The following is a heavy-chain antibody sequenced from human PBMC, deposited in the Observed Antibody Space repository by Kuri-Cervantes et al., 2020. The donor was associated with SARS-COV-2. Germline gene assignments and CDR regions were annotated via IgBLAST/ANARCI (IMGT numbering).Heavy chain of an antibody. CDR3: ARRWSLVGATFFDY. CDR2: INHSGST. CDR1: GGSFSGYY. D-gene: IGHD1-26*01. J-gene: IGHJ4*02. V-gene: IGHV4-34*01. Sequence: SETLSLTCAVYGGSFSGYYWSWIRQPPGKGLEWIGEINHSGSTYYNPPLKSRVTISVDTSKNQFSLKLSSVTAADTAVYYCARRWSLVGATFFDYRGQGTLVTVSS.